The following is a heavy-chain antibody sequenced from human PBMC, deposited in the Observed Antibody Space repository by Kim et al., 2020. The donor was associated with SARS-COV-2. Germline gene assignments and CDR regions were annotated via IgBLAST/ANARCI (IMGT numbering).Heavy chain of an antibody. D-gene: IGHD6-13*01. CDR3: ARGHSNSWACPVDY. V-gene: IGHV4-59*09. Sequence: NPTATGRVTRSVDTSRNQLSLKLSSVTAADTAVYYCARGHSNSWACPVDYWGQGTLVTVSS. J-gene: IGHJ4*02.